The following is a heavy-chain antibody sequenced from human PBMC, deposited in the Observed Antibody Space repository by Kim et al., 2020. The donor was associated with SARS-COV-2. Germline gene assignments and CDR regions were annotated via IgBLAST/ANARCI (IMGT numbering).Heavy chain of an antibody. J-gene: IGHJ6*02. CDR1: GFTFSSYG. CDR3: AKAMGSTSCFVCSYYYYYGMDV. Sequence: GGSLRLSCAASGFTFSSYGMHWVRQAPGKGLEWVAVISYDGSNKYYADSVKGRFTISRDNSKNTLYLQMNSLRAEDTAVYYCAKAMGSTSCFVCSYYYYYGMDVWGQGTTVTVSS. D-gene: IGHD2-2*01. CDR2: ISYDGSNK. V-gene: IGHV3-30*18.